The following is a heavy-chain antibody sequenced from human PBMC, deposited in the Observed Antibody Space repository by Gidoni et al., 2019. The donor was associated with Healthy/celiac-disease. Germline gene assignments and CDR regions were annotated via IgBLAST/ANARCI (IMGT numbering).Heavy chain of an antibody. D-gene: IGHD3-10*01. CDR1: GFPFSSYD. CDR3: ARSPVEYELLEHAFDI. CDR2: IGTAGDT. J-gene: IGHJ3*02. Sequence: EVQLVESGGGLVQPGGSLRLSCAASGFPFSSYDMHWVRQATGKGLEWVSAIGTAGDTYYPGSVKGRFTISRENAKNSLYLQMNSLRAEDTAVYYCARSPVEYELLEHAFDIWGQGTMVTVSS. V-gene: IGHV3-13*01.